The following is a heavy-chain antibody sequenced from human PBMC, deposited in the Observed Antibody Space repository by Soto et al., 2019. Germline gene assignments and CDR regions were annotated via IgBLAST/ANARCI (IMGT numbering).Heavy chain of an antibody. CDR2: IYYSGST. D-gene: IGHD2-2*02. J-gene: IGHJ4*02. CDR3: GLGAAPKPYFDY. V-gene: IGHV4-31*03. Sequence: QVQLQESGPGLVKPSQTLSLTCTVSGGSISSGGYYWSWIRQHPGKGLEWIGYIYYSGSTYYNPSLKSRVTISVDTSKNQFSLKLSSVSAADTAVYYCGLGAAPKPYFDYWGQGTLVTVSS. CDR1: GGSISSGGYY.